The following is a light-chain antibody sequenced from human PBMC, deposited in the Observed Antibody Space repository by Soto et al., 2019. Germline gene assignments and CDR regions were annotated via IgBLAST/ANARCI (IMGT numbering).Light chain of an antibody. CDR1: RSVSSNY. CDR3: QHYGSSPRT. J-gene: IGKJ1*01. CDR2: RAS. V-gene: IGKV3-20*01. Sequence: EIVLTQSPGTLSLPPGETATLSCRASRSVSSNYLAWYQQRPGQAPRLLINRASNRATGIPDRFTGSGSGTDFTLTINRLEPADFAVYYCQHYGSSPRTFGQGTKVEIK.